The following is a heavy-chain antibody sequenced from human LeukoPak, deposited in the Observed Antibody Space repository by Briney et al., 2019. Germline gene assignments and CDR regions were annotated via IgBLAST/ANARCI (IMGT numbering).Heavy chain of an antibody. D-gene: IGHD2-2*01. CDR1: GYTFTGYY. V-gene: IGHV1-2*02. CDR3: ARTKPPCTSCLLLDY. Sequence: ASVKVSCKASGYTFTGYYIHWLRQAPGQGLEWMGWINPNSGGTSYAQKFQGLVTMSRDTSITTAYMELSRLTSDDTAVYYCARTKPPCTSCLLLDYWGQGTLVTVSS. CDR2: INPNSGGT. J-gene: IGHJ4*02.